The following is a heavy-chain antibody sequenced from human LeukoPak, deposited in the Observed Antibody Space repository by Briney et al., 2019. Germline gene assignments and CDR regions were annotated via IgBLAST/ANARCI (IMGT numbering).Heavy chain of an antibody. D-gene: IGHD5-18*01. CDR2: ISSSGSTV. CDR3: ASKGYSYGLGNWFDP. Sequence: PGGSLRLSCAASGFTFSSYEMNWVRQAPGKGLECISYISSSGSTVHYADSVKGRFTISRDNAKNSLYLQMNSLRAEDTAVYYCASKGYSYGLGNWFDPWGQGTLVTVSS. J-gene: IGHJ5*02. CDR1: GFTFSSYE. V-gene: IGHV3-48*03.